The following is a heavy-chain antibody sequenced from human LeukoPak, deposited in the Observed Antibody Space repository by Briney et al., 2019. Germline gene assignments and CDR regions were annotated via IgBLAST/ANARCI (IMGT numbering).Heavy chain of an antibody. CDR2: ISYDGSNK. Sequence: GGSLRLSCAASGFTFSSYGMHWVRQAPGKGLEWGAVISYDGSNKNYAYSAKGRFNISRDISNNTVYLQMNSLRAEDTAVYYCAKRLGYYDSSEGYFDYWGQGTLVTVSS. V-gene: IGHV3-30*18. D-gene: IGHD3-22*01. J-gene: IGHJ4*02. CDR1: GFTFSSYG. CDR3: AKRLGYYDSSEGYFDY.